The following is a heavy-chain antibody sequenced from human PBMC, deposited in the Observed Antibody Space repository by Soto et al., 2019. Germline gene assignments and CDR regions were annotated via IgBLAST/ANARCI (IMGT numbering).Heavy chain of an antibody. Sequence: PLETLSLTCAVYGGSFSGYYWSWIRQPPGKGLEWIGEINHSGSTNYNPSLKSRVTISVDTSKNQFSLKLSSVTAADTAVYYCARLKGYQLLHSNWFDPWGQGTLVTVSS. CDR3: ARLKGYQLLHSNWFDP. CDR1: GGSFSGYY. CDR2: INHSGST. J-gene: IGHJ5*02. V-gene: IGHV4-34*01. D-gene: IGHD2-2*01.